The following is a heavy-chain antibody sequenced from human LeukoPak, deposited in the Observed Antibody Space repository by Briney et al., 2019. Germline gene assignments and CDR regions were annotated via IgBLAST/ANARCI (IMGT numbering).Heavy chain of an antibody. Sequence: GGSLRLSCAASGFTFSSYVMHWVRQAPGKGLEWVAVISYDGSNKYYADSVKGRFTISRDNSKNTLYLQMNSLRAEDTAVYYCARPRGYSGYDFLAWYYWGQGTLVTVSS. D-gene: IGHD5-12*01. CDR3: ARPRGYSGYDFLAWYY. CDR1: GFTFSSYV. CDR2: ISYDGSNK. J-gene: IGHJ4*02. V-gene: IGHV3-30*04.